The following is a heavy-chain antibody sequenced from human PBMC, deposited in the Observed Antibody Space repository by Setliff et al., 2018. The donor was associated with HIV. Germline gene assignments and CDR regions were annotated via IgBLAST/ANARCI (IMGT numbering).Heavy chain of an antibody. V-gene: IGHV1-24*01. CDR3: ATARSKVRLGELSLFDY. J-gene: IGHJ4*02. CDR2: FDPEDGET. CDR1: GYTLTELS. Sequence: ASVMVSCKVSGYTLTELSMHWVRQAPGKGLEWMGGFDPEDGETIYAQKFQGRVTMTEDTSTDTAYMELSSLRSGDTAVCYCATARSKVRLGELSLFDYWGQGTLVTVSS. D-gene: IGHD3-16*02.